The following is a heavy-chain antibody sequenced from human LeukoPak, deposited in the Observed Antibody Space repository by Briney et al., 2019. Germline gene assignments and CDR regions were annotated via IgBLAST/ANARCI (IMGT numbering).Heavy chain of an antibody. V-gene: IGHV5-51*01. CDR2: IYPGDSDT. CDR1: GYSFTNYW. J-gene: IGHJ4*02. CDR3: ARQGTIVAGTLGTTFDY. Sequence: GESLKISCKASGYSFTNYWIGWVRQMPGKGLEWMGIIYPGDSDTKYSPSFQGQVTISADKSINTAYLQWSSLRASDTAMYYCARQGTIVAGTLGTTFDYWGQGTLRTVSS. D-gene: IGHD5-12*01.